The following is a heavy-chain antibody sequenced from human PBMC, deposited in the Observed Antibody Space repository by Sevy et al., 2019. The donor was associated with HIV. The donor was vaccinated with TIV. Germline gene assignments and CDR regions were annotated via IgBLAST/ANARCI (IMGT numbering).Heavy chain of an antibody. V-gene: IGHV3-74*01. D-gene: IGHD3-22*01. CDR1: GFTFSSYW. J-gene: IGHJ5*02. CDR3: ARGYYDSSGWGGENWFDP. CDR2: CNSDGSST. Sequence: GGSLRLSCAASGFTFSSYWMHWVRQAPGKGLVWVSRCNSDGSSTSYADSVKGRFTISRDNAKNTLYLQMNSLRAEDTAVYYCARGYYDSSGWGGENWFDPWGQGTLVTVSS.